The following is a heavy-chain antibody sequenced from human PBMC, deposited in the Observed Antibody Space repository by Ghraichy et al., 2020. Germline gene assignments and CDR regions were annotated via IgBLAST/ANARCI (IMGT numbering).Heavy chain of an antibody. D-gene: IGHD3-3*01. V-gene: IGHV3-21*01. CDR3: AREITIFGVVDYYYGMDV. J-gene: IGHJ6*02. Sequence: GGSLRLSCAASGFTFSSYSMNWVRQAPGKGLEWVSSISSSSSYIYYADSVKGRFTISRDNAKNSLYLQMNSLRAEDTAVYYCAREITIFGVVDYYYGMDVWGQGTTVTVSS. CDR1: GFTFSSYS. CDR2: ISSSSSYI.